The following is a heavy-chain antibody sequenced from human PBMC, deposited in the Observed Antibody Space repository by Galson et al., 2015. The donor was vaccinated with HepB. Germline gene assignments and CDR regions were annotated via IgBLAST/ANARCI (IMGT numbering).Heavy chain of an antibody. D-gene: IGHD3-9*01. CDR3: ARDASPRYGPLPGFHVFYY. CDR1: GFTFDDYG. CDR2: INWNGVAT. Sequence: SLRLSCAASGFTFDDYGMSWVRQGPGKGLEWVSGINWNGVATGYEDSLKGRFTISRENAKNSLYLQMSSLRAEGTAVYYCARDASPRYGPLPGFHVFYYWGQRTLVTVSS. J-gene: IGHJ4*02. V-gene: IGHV3-20*04.